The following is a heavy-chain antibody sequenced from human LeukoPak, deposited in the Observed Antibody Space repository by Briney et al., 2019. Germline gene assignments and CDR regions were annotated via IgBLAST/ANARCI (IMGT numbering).Heavy chain of an antibody. J-gene: IGHJ4*02. CDR2: IYHSGST. Sequence: SETLSLTCAVSGGSISSGGYPWSWIRQPPGKGLEWIGYIYHSGSTYYNPSLKSRVTISVDRSKNQFSLKLSSVTAADTAVYYCARSVEMGPHYDFWSGYFDYWGQGTLVTVSS. V-gene: IGHV4-30-2*01. CDR1: GGSISSGGYP. D-gene: IGHD3-3*01. CDR3: ARSVEMGPHYDFWSGYFDY.